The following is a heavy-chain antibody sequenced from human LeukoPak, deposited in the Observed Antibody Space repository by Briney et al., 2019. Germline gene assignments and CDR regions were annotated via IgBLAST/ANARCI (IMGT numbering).Heavy chain of an antibody. D-gene: IGHD3-22*01. V-gene: IGHV3-30-3*01. CDR2: LSYDGSNK. J-gene: IGHJ1*01. Sequence: PGGSLRLSCAASGFIFSSYAMHWVRQAPGKGLEWVAVLSYDGSNKYYADSVRGRFTISRDNSKNTLYLQMNSLRAEDTAVYYCARGLYYYDSSGYSPKYFQHWGQGTLVTVSS. CDR1: GFIFSSYA. CDR3: ARGLYYYDSSGYSPKYFQH.